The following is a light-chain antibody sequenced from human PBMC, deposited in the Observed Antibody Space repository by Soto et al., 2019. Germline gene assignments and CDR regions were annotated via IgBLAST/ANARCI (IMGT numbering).Light chain of an antibody. CDR3: QQYNSYST. J-gene: IGKJ1*01. CDR2: RAS. CDR1: QSINGW. Sequence: DIQMTQSPSTLSASVGDRVNITCRASQSINGWLAWYQQKPGKAPKLLISRASDLQTGVPSRFSGTGSGTEFTLTISSLQPDDFATYYCQQYNSYSTFGQGTKVEIK. V-gene: IGKV1-5*03.